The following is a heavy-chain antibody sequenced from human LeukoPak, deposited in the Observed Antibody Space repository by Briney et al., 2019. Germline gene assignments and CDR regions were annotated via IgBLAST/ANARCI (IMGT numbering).Heavy chain of an antibody. D-gene: IGHD3-22*01. CDR3: ARPHYYDSSGYYVY. CDR2: ISSSSSTI. Sequence: PGGSLRLSYAASGFTFSSYSRNWVRQAPGKGLEWVSYISSSSSTIYYADSVKGRFTISRDNAKNSLYLQMNSLRDEDTAVYYCARPHYYDSSGYYVYWGQGTLVTVSS. J-gene: IGHJ4*02. CDR1: GFTFSSYS. V-gene: IGHV3-48*02.